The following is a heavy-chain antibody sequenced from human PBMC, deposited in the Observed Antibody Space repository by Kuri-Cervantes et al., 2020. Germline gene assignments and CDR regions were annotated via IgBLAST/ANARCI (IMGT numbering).Heavy chain of an antibody. Sequence: ESLKISGTVSGGSISSYYWSWIRQPPGKGLEWIGYIYYSGSTNYNPSLKSRVTISVDTSKNQFSLKLSSVTAADTAVYYCARDISSGWYGWFDPWGQGTLVTVSS. CDR2: IYYSGST. CDR1: GGSISSYY. CDR3: ARDISSGWYGWFDP. J-gene: IGHJ5*02. V-gene: IGHV4-59*01. D-gene: IGHD6-19*01.